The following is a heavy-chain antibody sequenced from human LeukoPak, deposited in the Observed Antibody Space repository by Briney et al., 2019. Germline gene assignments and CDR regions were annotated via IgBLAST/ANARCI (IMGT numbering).Heavy chain of an antibody. J-gene: IGHJ4*02. Sequence: GGSLRLSCAAYVLTFSSDSMNWGRESPGKGLEWGSCISSSSSYIYYADSVKRRFTTSRDDAKNSLYLQMNSLRAEDTAVYYCARGSFLLSGGFDYWGQGTLVTVSS. CDR2: ISSSSSYI. CDR3: ARGSFLLSGGFDY. D-gene: IGHD2-8*02. CDR1: VLTFSSDS. V-gene: IGHV3-21*01.